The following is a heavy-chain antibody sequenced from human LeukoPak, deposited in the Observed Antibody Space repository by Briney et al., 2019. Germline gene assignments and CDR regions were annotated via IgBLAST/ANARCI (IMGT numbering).Heavy chain of an antibody. CDR1: GGSISSSSYY. CDR3: ARLGYDSSGHYIDY. CDR2: IYYSGST. D-gene: IGHD3-22*01. V-gene: IGHV4-39*01. J-gene: IGHJ4*02. Sequence: SETLSLTCTVSGGSISSSSYYWGWIRQPPGKGLEWIGSIYYSGSTYYNPSLKSRVTISVDTSKNQFSLKLSSVTAADTAVYYCARLGYDSSGHYIDYWGQGTLVTVSS.